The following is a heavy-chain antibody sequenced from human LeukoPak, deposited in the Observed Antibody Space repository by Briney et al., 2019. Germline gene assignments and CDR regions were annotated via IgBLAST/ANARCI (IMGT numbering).Heavy chain of an antibody. Sequence: ASVKVSCKASGYTFTGYYMHWVRQAPGQGLEWMGWINPNSGGTNYAQKFQGRVTMTRDTSISTAYMKLSRLRSDDTAVYYCARDISGSSSGYYYYYMDVWGKGTTVTVSS. V-gene: IGHV1-2*02. J-gene: IGHJ6*03. CDR2: INPNSGGT. D-gene: IGHD6-6*01. CDR3: ARDISGSSSGYYYYYMDV. CDR1: GYTFTGYY.